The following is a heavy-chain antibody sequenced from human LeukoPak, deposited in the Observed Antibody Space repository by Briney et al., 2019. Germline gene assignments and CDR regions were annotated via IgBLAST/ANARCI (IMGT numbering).Heavy chain of an antibody. CDR2: IIPIFGTA. V-gene: IGHV1-69*05. D-gene: IGHD3-10*01. CDR1: GGTFSSYA. Sequence: GASVKVSCKASGGTFSSYAISWVRQAPGQGLEWMGGIIPIFGTANYAQKFQGRVTITTDESTSTAYMELSSLRSEDTAVYYCATRYYYGSGSYPYWGQGTLVTVSS. CDR3: ATRYYYGSGSYPY. J-gene: IGHJ4*02.